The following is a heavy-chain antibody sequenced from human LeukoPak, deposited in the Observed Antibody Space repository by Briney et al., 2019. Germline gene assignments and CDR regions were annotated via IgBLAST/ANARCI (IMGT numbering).Heavy chain of an antibody. D-gene: IGHD3-16*01. CDR3: ARDNDSRDPPHFDY. CDR2: INWNGGST. J-gene: IGHJ4*02. Sequence: GGSLRLSCAASGFTFDDYGLSWVRQAPGKGLEWVSTINWNGGSTGYADSVKGRFTISRDNAKNSLYLQMNSLRAEDTALYYCARDNDSRDPPHFDYWGQGTLVTVSS. V-gene: IGHV3-20*04. CDR1: GFTFDDYG.